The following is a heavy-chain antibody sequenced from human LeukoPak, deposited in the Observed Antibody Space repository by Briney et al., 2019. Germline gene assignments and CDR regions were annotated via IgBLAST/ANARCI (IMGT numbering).Heavy chain of an antibody. J-gene: IGHJ4*02. Sequence: SQTLSLTCAVSGGSISSGGYSWSWIRQPPGKGLEWIGYIYYSGSTYYNPSLKSRVTISVDTSKNQFSLKLSSVTAADTAVYYCAREYYYGSGSYSYLDYWGQGTLVTVSS. CDR2: IYYSGST. D-gene: IGHD3-10*01. V-gene: IGHV4-30-4*07. CDR1: GGSISSGGYS. CDR3: AREYYYGSGSYSYLDY.